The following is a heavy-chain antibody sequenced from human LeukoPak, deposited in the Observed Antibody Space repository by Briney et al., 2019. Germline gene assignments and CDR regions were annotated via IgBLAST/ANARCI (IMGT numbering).Heavy chain of an antibody. V-gene: IGHV4-59*01. CDR1: RGSISTSY. CDR3: ATIFTESSSYFSEY. CDR2: IYSSGST. Sequence: SETLSLTCVVSRGSISTSYWSWIRQPPGKGLEWIGYIYSSGSTNYNPSLKSRVTISVDTSKNQFSLKLSSVTAADTAVYYCATIFTESSSYFSEYWGQGTLVTVSS. D-gene: IGHD3-22*01. J-gene: IGHJ4*02.